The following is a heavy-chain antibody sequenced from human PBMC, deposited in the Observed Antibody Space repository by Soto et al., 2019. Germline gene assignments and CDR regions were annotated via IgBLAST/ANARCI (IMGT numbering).Heavy chain of an antibody. J-gene: IGHJ6*02. CDR1: GGTFSSYA. CDR3: ASSLDYGDYTGNYGMDV. V-gene: IGHV1-69*13. CDR2: IIPIFGTA. D-gene: IGHD4-17*01. Sequence: SVKVSCKASGGTFSSYAISWVRQAPGQGLEWMGGIIPIFGTANYAQKFQGRVTITADESTSTAYMELSSLRSEDTAVYYCASSLDYGDYTGNYGMDVWGQGTTVTVSS.